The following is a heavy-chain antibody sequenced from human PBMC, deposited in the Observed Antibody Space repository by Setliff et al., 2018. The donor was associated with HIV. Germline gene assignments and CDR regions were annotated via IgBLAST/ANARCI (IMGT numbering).Heavy chain of an antibody. CDR1: GDSVNDRSYF. D-gene: IGHD3-16*01. J-gene: IGHJ6*03. CDR2: FYYNGDS. CDR3: ARHAPYPPWAYYCYYMDV. V-gene: IGHV4-39*01. Sequence: PSETLSLTCTVSGDSVNDRSYFWGWIRQPPGKGLEWIGTFYYNGDSRYNPSLKSRVTISVDTSKNQFSLKLNSVTAADTAVYHCARHAPYPPWAYYCYYMDVWGKGTTVTVSS.